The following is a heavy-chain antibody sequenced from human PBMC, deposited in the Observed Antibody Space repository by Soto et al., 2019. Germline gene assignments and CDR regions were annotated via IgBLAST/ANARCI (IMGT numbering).Heavy chain of an antibody. CDR1: GGSISSYY. J-gene: IGHJ6*02. D-gene: IGHD3-22*01. V-gene: IGHV4-59*01. CDR2: IHYSGST. CDR3: ARDGLSSGYYHNYYYGMDV. Sequence: SETLSLTCTVSGGSISSYYWSWIRQPPGKGLEWIGYIHYSGSTNYNPSLKSRVTISVDTSKNQFSLKLNSVTAADTAVYYCARDGLSSGYYHNYYYGMDVWGQGTTVTVSS.